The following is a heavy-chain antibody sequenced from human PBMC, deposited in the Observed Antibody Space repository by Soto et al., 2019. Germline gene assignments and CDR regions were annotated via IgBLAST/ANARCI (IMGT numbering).Heavy chain of an antibody. CDR1: GFRFSTTG. Sequence: QVQLEESGGGVVQPGRSLRLSCAASGFRFSTTGIHWVRQAPGKGLEWVAVIPFDGRNERYSDSVEGRFTISRDNAKNTVYLQMNSLRRDDTAVYFCAKDGLYRGLDYWGQGTLVTVSS. CDR2: IPFDGRNE. V-gene: IGHV3-30*18. J-gene: IGHJ4*02. CDR3: AKDGLYRGLDY. D-gene: IGHD4-4*01.